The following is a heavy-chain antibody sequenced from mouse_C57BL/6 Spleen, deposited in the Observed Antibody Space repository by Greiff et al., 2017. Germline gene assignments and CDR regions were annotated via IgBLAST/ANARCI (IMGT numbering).Heavy chain of an antibody. CDR3: ARDYGSSSFDY. CDR1: GYTFTSYW. D-gene: IGHD1-1*01. Sequence: QVQLQQPGAELVKPGASVKLSCKASGYTFTSYWMHWVKQRPGQGLEWIGMIHPNSGSTNYNEKFKSKATLTVGKSSSTAYMQLSSLTSEDAAVYYCARDYGSSSFDYWGQGTTLTVSS. J-gene: IGHJ2*01. V-gene: IGHV1-64*01. CDR2: IHPNSGST.